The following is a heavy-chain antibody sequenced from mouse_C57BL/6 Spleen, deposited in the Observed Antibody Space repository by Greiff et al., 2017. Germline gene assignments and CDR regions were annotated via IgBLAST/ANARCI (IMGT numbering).Heavy chain of an antibody. CDR1: GYTFTSYW. D-gene: IGHD2-4*01. CDR3: ARSHDYDGGKWFAY. Sequence: QVQLQQPGAELVMPGASVKLSCKASGYTFTSYWMHWVKQRPGQGLEWIGEIDPSDSSTNYNQKFKGKSTLTVDKSSSTAYMQRSSLISEDSAVYYCARSHDYDGGKWFAYGGQGTLVTVSA. V-gene: IGHV1-69*01. J-gene: IGHJ3*01. CDR2: IDPSDSST.